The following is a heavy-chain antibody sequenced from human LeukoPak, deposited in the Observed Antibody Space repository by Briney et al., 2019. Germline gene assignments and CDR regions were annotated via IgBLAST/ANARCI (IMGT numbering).Heavy chain of an antibody. Sequence: SETLSLTCTVSGGSISSYYWSWIRQPPGKGLEWIGYIYYSGSTNYNPSLKSRVTISVDTSKNQFSLKLSSVTAADTAVYYCARGQLELRYWGQGTLVTVSS. J-gene: IGHJ4*02. CDR3: ARGQLELRY. CDR1: GGSISSYY. CDR2: IYYSGST. V-gene: IGHV4-59*01. D-gene: IGHD1-7*01.